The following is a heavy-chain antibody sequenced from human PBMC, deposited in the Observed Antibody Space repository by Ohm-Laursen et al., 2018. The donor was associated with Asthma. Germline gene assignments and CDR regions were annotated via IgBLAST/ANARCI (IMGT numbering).Heavy chain of an antibody. CDR3: ARDSSEVSWGHHLFDS. V-gene: IGHV4-59*01. CDR2: IYSTGST. J-gene: IGHJ4*02. Sequence: GTLSLTCTVSGGSISSYYWSWIRQPPGKGLEWIGYIYSTGSTNYNPSLKSRVTISVGTSKNEFSLRLSSLTAADTAVYYCARDSSEVSWGHHLFDSWGQGALVTVSS. D-gene: IGHD3-16*01. CDR1: GGSISSYY.